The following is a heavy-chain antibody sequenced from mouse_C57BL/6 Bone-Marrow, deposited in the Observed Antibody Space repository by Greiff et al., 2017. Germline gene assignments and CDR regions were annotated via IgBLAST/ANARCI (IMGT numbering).Heavy chain of an antibody. CDR3: AAYYGSSYGGAMDY. Sequence: VQLQQSGPGLVKPSQSLSLTCSVTGYSITSGYYWNWIRQFPGNKLEWMGYISYDGSNNYNPSLKNRISITRDTSKNQFFLKLNSVTTEDTATYYCAAYYGSSYGGAMDYWGQGTSVTVSS. J-gene: IGHJ4*01. CDR1: GYSITSGYY. CDR2: ISYDGSN. V-gene: IGHV3-6*01. D-gene: IGHD1-1*01.